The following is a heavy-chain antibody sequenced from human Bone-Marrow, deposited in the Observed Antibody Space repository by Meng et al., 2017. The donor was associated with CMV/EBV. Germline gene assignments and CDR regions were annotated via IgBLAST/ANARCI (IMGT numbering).Heavy chain of an antibody. CDR3: AREAGIAVAGDYFDY. CDR2: ISYDGSNK. CDR1: GFTFSSYA. D-gene: IGHD6-19*01. J-gene: IGHJ4*02. V-gene: IGHV3-30*04. Sequence: GESLKISCAASGFTFSSYAMHWVRQAPGKGLEWVAVISYDGSNKYYADSVKGRFTISRDNSKNTLYLQMNSLRAEDTAVYYCAREAGIAVAGDYFDYWGQGTLVTVSS.